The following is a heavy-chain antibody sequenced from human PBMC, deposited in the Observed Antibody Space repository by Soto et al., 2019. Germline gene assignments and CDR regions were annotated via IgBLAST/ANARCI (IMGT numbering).Heavy chain of an antibody. D-gene: IGHD3-10*02. Sequence: QVQLVQAGAEIKKTGSSVKVSCKASGVTFSNYAINWLRQAPGQGLEWMGGIIPVFGTTYYAQRFQGRVKSTADESTSRAYMALSSLTSKDTAIFYCARDLAPVVRGVLCSGMEVGGRGSTGTVAS. J-gene: IGHJ6*02. V-gene: IGHV1-69*01. CDR3: ARDLAPVVRGVLCSGMEV. CDR1: GVTFSNYA. CDR2: IIPVFGTT.